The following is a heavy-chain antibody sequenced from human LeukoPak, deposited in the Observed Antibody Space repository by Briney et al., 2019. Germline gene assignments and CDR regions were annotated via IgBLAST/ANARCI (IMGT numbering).Heavy chain of an antibody. CDR2: IYPGDSDT. V-gene: IGHV5-51*01. Sequence: GESLKISCKGSGYSFTSYWIGWVRQVPGKGLEWMGTIYPGDSDTRYSPSFQGQVTISADKSISTAYLQWSSLKASDTAMYYCARRRYYGSGSYYNVNYYYMDVWGKGTTVTVSS. CDR3: ARRRYYGSGSYYNVNYYYMDV. J-gene: IGHJ6*03. CDR1: GYSFTSYW. D-gene: IGHD3-10*01.